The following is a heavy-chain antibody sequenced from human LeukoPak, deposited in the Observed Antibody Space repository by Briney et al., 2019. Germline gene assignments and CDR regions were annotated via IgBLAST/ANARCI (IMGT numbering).Heavy chain of an antibody. CDR3: ARDLGSSFDY. V-gene: IGHV1-3*01. CDR2: INAGIGNT. J-gene: IGHJ4*02. CDR1: GYTFTSYA. D-gene: IGHD6-13*01. Sequence: GASVKVSCKASGYTFTSYAMHWVRQAPGQRREWMGWINAGIGNTKYSQKFQGRVTITRDTSASTAYMELSSLRSEDTAVYYCARDLGSSFDYWGQGTLVTVSS.